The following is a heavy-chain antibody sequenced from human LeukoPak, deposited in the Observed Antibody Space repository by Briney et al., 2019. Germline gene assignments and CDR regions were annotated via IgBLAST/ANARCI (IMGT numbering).Heavy chain of an antibody. V-gene: IGHV3-21*01. CDR1: GFTFSSYS. J-gene: IGHJ4*02. CDR2: ISSSSSYI. Sequence: GWSLRLSCAASGFTFSSYSMNWVRQAPGKGLEWVSSISSSSSYIYYADSVKGRFTISRDNAKNSLYLQMNSLRAEDTAVYYCARDALYYDFWSGYFPDYWGQGTLVTVSS. CDR3: ARDALYYDFWSGYFPDY. D-gene: IGHD3-3*01.